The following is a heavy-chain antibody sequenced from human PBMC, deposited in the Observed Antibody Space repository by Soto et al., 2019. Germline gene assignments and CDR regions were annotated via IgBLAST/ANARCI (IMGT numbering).Heavy chain of an antibody. CDR2: IYPSNSRT. V-gene: IGHV5-51*01. Sequence: GESLKISCQASGYNFARNWIGWGAQMPGKGLEWMGFIYPSNSRTKYSPSFQGQVTISADKSIGTAYLQWSSLKASDTAMYYCAGKISFGAVNTWGQGTPVTVSS. CDR1: GYNFARNW. J-gene: IGHJ5*02. CDR3: AGKISFGAVNT. D-gene: IGHD3-16*01.